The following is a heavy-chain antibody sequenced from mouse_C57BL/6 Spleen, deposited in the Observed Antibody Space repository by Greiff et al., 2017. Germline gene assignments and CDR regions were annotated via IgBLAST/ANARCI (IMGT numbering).Heavy chain of an antibody. Sequence: QVQLQQPGAELVKPGASVKMSCKASGYTFTSYWITWVKQRPGQGLEWMGDIYPGSGSTNYNEKFKSKATLTVDTSSSTAYMQLSSLTSEDSAVYYCARSDYGSSCFDYWGQGTTLTVSS. CDR2: IYPGSGST. J-gene: IGHJ2*01. D-gene: IGHD1-1*01. CDR3: ARSDYGSSCFDY. CDR1: GYTFTSYW. V-gene: IGHV1-55*01.